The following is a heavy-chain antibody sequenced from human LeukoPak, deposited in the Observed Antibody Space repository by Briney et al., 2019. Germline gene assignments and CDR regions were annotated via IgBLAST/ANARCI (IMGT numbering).Heavy chain of an antibody. V-gene: IGHV3-30-3*01. CDR1: GFTFSSYA. J-gene: IGHJ4*02. CDR2: ISYDGSNK. D-gene: IGHD4-17*01. CDR3: AKVTATTVTYYFDY. Sequence: PGRSLRLSCAASGFTFSSYAMHWVRQAPGKGLEWVAVISYDGSNKYYADSVKGRFTISRDNSKNTLYLQMNSLRAEDTAVYYCAKVTATTVTYYFDYWGQGTLVTVSS.